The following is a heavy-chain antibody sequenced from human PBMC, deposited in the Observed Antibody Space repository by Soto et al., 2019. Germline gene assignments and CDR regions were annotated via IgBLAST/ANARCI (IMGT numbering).Heavy chain of an antibody. CDR3: ARAMRESPMIVSPFYYYYYGMDV. J-gene: IGHJ6*02. D-gene: IGHD3-22*01. V-gene: IGHV4-59*01. CDR2: IYYSGST. Sequence: LSLTCTVSGGSISSYYWSWIRQPPGKGLEWIGYIYYSGSTNYNPSLKSRVTISVDTSKNQFSLKLSSVTAADTAVYYCARAMRESPMIVSPFYYYYYGMDVWGQGTTVTVSS. CDR1: GGSISSYY.